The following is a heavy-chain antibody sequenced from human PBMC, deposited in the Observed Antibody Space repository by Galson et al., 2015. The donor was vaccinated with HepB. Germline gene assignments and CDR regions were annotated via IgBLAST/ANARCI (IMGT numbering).Heavy chain of an antibody. CDR3: ARVAGYTYGYFGGGYFDY. J-gene: IGHJ4*02. V-gene: IGHV4-30-2*01. Sequence: TLSLTCAVSGGSITTNNYSWSWIRQPPGRGLEWIGFIYHSGRTYYKPSLKSRLTISGDRSKNQFSLRLSSVTAADTAVYYRARVAGYTYGYFGGGYFDYWGQGILVTVSS. CDR2: IYHSGRT. CDR1: GGSITTNNYS. D-gene: IGHD5-18*01.